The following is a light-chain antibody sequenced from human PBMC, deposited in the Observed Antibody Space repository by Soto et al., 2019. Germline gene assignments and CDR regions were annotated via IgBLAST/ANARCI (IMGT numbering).Light chain of an antibody. V-gene: IGLV2-14*01. CDR3: GSITRSSTSV. Sequence: QSVLSQPASVSGSPGQSITISCNGTSSDVGGFEYVSWYQHQPGKAPKLIIYDVTKRPSGVSNRFSGSKSGNTASLTISGIQAEDEGDYYCGSITRSSTSVFGTGTKVTVL. CDR1: SSDVGGFEY. CDR2: DVT. J-gene: IGLJ1*01.